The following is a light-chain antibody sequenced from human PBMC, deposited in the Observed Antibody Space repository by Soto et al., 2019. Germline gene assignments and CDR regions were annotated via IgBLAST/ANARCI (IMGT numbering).Light chain of an antibody. CDR2: STS. J-gene: IGKJ1*01. Sequence: IQMAQSPSSLSASVGDRVTVTCRASQVIGNPYIGWYQQRVGRPPKRLIYSTSALQSGVPWRFSGSGSGTEFRLTISGLQPEDSATYYCLQYWDYSWTFGQGTKVEVK. V-gene: IGKV1-17*01. CDR3: LQYWDYSWT. CDR1: QVIGNPY.